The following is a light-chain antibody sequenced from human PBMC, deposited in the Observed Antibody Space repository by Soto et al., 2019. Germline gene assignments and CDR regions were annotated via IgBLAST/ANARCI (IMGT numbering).Light chain of an antibody. V-gene: IGKV3-20*01. J-gene: IGKJ1*01. CDR1: QRVSSSY. CDR2: GAS. Sequence: YPSDESLSAGERATRSCPASQRVSSSYLAWYRQKPGQAPRLLIYGASSRATGIPDRFSGSGSGTDFPLTISRLAPVDFAVYYCQQYGSPGTFGQGTKVDIK. CDR3: QQYGSPGT.